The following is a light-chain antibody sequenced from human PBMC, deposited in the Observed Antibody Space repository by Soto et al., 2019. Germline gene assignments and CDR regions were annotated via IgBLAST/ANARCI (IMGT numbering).Light chain of an antibody. CDR1: QSISTY. CDR3: QQNFSIPIT. J-gene: IGKJ5*01. Sequence: DIQLTQSPASLSVSVRDRLTLTCLASQSISTYLNWYHQKPGKAPDLLIYAASSLKSGVPSRFSGSGSGTHFTLTITGLQPADFATYYCQQNFSIPITFGQGTRLEIK. CDR2: AAS. V-gene: IGKV1-39*01.